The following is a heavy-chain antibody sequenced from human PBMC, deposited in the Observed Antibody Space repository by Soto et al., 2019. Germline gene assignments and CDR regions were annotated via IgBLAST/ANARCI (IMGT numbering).Heavy chain of an antibody. D-gene: IGHD3-3*01. CDR3: ARHLRRVAIFGEDQWWWFDP. J-gene: IGHJ5*02. CDR2: IYYTGNT. Sequence: SETLSLTCTVSGDSITTTNSYWGWIRQPPGKGLEWIGSIYYTGNTFDNPSLKSRVTMSIDTPKNQFSLKLRSVTAEDTALYFCARHLRRVAIFGEDQWWWFDPWGQGALVTV. CDR1: GDSITTTNSY. V-gene: IGHV4-39*01.